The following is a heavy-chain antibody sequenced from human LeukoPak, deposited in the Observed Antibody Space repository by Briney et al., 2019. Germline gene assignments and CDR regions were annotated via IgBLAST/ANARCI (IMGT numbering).Heavy chain of an antibody. J-gene: IGHJ4*02. V-gene: IGHV4-34*01. CDR3: ARTLDGYSYGYYFDY. Sequence: PSETLSLTCAVYVGSFSGYYWSWIRQPPGKGLEWVGEIKHSGSTNYNPSLKSRVTMSVDTSKNQFSLNLSSVTAADTAVYYCARTLDGYSYGYYFDYWGQGTLVTVSS. CDR2: IKHSGST. D-gene: IGHD5-18*01. CDR1: VGSFSGYY.